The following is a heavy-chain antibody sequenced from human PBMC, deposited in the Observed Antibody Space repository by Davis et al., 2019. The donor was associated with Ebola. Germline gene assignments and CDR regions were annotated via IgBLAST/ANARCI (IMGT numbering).Heavy chain of an antibody. J-gene: IGHJ6*04. Sequence: GGSLRLSCAASGFTVRNNHISWVRQAPGKGLEWVSVLYRGGPTHYADSVQGRFTISRDDSKNTLSLQMNSLRAEDTAVYYCARDMGTAMVLYDYGMDVWGKGTTVTVSP. CDR2: LYRGGPT. D-gene: IGHD5-18*01. V-gene: IGHV3-66*01. CDR3: ARDMGTAMVLYDYGMDV. CDR1: GFTVRNNH.